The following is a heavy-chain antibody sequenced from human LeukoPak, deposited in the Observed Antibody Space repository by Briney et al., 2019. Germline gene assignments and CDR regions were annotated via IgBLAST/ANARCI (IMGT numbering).Heavy chain of an antibody. D-gene: IGHD3-9*01. CDR3: ARGFSAYYDILTGTFDY. Sequence: PGGSLRLSCAASGFTFDDYAMHWVRQAPGKGLEWVSGISWNSGSIGYADSVKGRFTISRDNAKNSLYLQMNSLRAEDTALYYCARGFSAYYDILTGTFDYWGQGTLVTVSS. J-gene: IGHJ4*02. CDR1: GFTFDDYA. V-gene: IGHV3-9*01. CDR2: ISWNSGSI.